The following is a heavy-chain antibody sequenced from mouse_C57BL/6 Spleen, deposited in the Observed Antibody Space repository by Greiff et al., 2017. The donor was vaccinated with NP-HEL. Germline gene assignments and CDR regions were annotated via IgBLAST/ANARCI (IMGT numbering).Heavy chain of an antibody. J-gene: IGHJ4*01. D-gene: IGHD1-1*02. CDR3: ARGGGFAMDY. Sequence: VQLKQSVAELVRPGASVKLSCTASGFNFKNTYMHWVKQRPGQGLEWIGKIDPANGNTKYAPKFQGKATITADTSSNTAYMQLSSLTSEDTAIYYCARGGGFAMDYWGQGTSVTVSS. V-gene: IGHV14-3*01. CDR2: IDPANGNT. CDR1: GFNFKNTY.